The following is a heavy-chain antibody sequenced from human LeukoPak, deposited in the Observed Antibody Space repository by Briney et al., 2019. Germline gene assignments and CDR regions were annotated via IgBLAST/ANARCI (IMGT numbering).Heavy chain of an antibody. CDR1: GYTFTSYD. D-gene: IGHD5-12*01. CDR2: MNPNSGNT. CDR3: ARDIVATTGY. J-gene: IGHJ4*02. Sequence: ASVKVSCKASGYTFTSYDINWVRQATGQGLEWMGWMNPNSGNTGYAQKFQGRVTMTRNTSISTACMELSRLRSDDTAVYYCARDIVATTGYWGQGTLVTVSS. V-gene: IGHV1-8*01.